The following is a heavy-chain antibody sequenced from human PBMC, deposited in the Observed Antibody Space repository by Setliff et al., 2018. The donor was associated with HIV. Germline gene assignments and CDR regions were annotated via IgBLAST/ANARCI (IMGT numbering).Heavy chain of an antibody. V-gene: IGHV2-70*04. CDR1: GFSLSTNGVR. CDR2: IDWDDDK. D-gene: IGHD3-3*01. CDR3: ARIRRRITIFGVVTDYGMDV. J-gene: IGHJ6*02. Sequence: SGPTLVNPTQTLTLTCTFSGFSLSTNGVRVSWIRQSPGKALEWLARIDWDDDKYYSTSLKTRLTISKDTSKNQVVLTMTNMDPVDTATYYCARIRRRITIFGVVTDYGMDVWGQGTTVTVSS.